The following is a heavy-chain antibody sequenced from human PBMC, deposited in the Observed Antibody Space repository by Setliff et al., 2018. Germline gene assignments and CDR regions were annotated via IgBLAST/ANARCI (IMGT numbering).Heavy chain of an antibody. V-gene: IGHV1-8*02. CDR2: MNPNSGNT. D-gene: IGHD5-18*01. Sequence: ASVKVSCKASGYTFTRYDINWVRQATGQGLEWMGWMNPNSGNTGYAQKFQGRVTMTRNTSISTAYMELSSLRSEDTAVYYCARRVGSVGIQLPDYWGQGTQVTVSS. CDR3: ARRVGSVGIQLPDY. J-gene: IGHJ4*02. CDR1: GYTFTRYD.